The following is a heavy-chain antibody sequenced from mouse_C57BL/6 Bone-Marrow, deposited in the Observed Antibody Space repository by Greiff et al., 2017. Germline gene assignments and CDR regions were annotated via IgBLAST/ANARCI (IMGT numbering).Heavy chain of an antibody. D-gene: IGHD2-10*01. J-gene: IGHJ4*01. CDR2: IRSKSNNYAT. CDR3: VSPLLGMDY. Sequence: EVMLVESGGGLVQPKGSLKLSCAASGFSFNTYAMNWVRQAPGKGLEWVARIRSKSNNYATYYADSVKDRFTISRDDSESMLYLQMNNLKTEDTAMYYCVSPLLGMDYWGQGTSVTVSS. V-gene: IGHV10-1*01. CDR1: GFSFNTYA.